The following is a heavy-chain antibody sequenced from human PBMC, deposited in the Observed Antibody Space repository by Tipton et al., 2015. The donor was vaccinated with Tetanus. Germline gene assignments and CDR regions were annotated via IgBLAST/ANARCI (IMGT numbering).Heavy chain of an antibody. CDR1: GFTFKSYT. CDR3: AKEALGVLNL. Sequence: RLSCAASGFTFKSYTMNWLRQAPGNGLEWVAAISGSRLTPYYAGSLKGRFTISRDNSKNTLSLQLNSLRADDTAIYYCAKEALGVLNLWGKGTTVIVSS. D-gene: IGHD1-14*01. CDR2: ISGSRLTP. J-gene: IGHJ6*04. V-gene: IGHV3-23*01.